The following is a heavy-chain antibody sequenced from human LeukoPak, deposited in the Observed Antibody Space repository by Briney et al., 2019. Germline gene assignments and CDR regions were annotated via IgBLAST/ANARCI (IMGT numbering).Heavy chain of an antibody. J-gene: IGHJ4*02. CDR2: IYTSGST. CDR3: ASGDNTYDSSGYYYENLDY. Sequence: PSETLSLTCTVSGGSISSYYWSWIRQPAGKELEWIGRIYTSGSTNYSPSLKSRVTMSVDTSKSQFSLKLSSVTAADTAVYYCASGDNTYDSSGYYYENLDYWGQGTLVTVSS. CDR1: GGSISSYY. D-gene: IGHD3-22*01. V-gene: IGHV4-4*07.